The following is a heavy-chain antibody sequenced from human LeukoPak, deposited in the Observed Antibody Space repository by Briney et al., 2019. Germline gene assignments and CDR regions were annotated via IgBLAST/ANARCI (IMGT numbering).Heavy chain of an antibody. D-gene: IGHD2-15*01. V-gene: IGHV4-39*01. J-gene: IGHJ4*02. Sequence: PSETLSLTCTVSGGSIASRSYYWDWIRQPPRNWLEWIGSIYHSGSTEYNPSLKSRVAIFVDTSENQFPLILHSVAAADTAVYYCARRSEFDNTHYHYFDYWGQGALVTVSS. CDR2: IYHSGST. CDR3: ARRSEFDNTHYHYFDY. CDR1: GGSIASRSYY.